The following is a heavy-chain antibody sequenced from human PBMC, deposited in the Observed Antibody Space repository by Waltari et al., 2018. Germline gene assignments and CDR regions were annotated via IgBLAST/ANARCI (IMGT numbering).Heavy chain of an antibody. Sequence: QVQLVESGGGVVQPGRSLRLSCAASGFTFSSYAMHWVRQAPGKGLEWVAVISYDGSNKYYAGSVKGRFTISRDNSKNTLYLQMNSLRAEDTAVYYCARVCIAVAGRGAFDYWGQGTLVTVSS. D-gene: IGHD6-19*01. V-gene: IGHV3-30*04. J-gene: IGHJ4*02. CDR1: GFTFSSYA. CDR3: ARVCIAVAGRGAFDY. CDR2: ISYDGSNK.